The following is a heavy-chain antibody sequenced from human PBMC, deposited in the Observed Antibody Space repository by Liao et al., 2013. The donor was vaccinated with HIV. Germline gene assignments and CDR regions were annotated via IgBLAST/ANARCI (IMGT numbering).Heavy chain of an antibody. Sequence: QVQLQESGPGLVKPSQTLSLTCTVSGGSISSGSHFWSWIRQPAGKGLEWIGRFYTSGSTNYNPSLKSRVTISVDTSENQFSLKLTSVTAADTAVYYCARDGPLREVQQLIPEGWYFDLWGRGTLVTVSS. CDR1: GGSISSGSHF. V-gene: IGHV4-61*02. CDR2: FYTSGST. D-gene: IGHD3-10*01. CDR3: ARDGPLREVQQLIPEGWYFDL. J-gene: IGHJ2*01.